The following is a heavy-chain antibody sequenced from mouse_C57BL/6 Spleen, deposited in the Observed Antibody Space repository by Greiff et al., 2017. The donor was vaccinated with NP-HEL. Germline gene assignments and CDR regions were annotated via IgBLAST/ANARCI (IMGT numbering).Heavy chain of an antibody. J-gene: IGHJ4*01. CDR1: GYTFTSYW. D-gene: IGHD1-1*01. V-gene: IGHV1-50*01. CDR3: ARSVHYYGSSYAMDY. Sequence: QVQLKQSGAELVKPGASVKLSCKASGYTFTSYWMQWVKQRPGQGLEWIGEIDPSDSYTNYNQKFKGKATLTVDTSSSTAYMQLSSLTSEDSAVYYCARSVHYYGSSYAMDYWGQGTSVTVSS. CDR2: IDPSDSYT.